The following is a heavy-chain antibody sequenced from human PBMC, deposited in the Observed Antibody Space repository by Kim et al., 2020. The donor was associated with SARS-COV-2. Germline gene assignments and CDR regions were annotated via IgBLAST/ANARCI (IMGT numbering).Heavy chain of an antibody. CDR3: ARARGGTMIVVVIGAFGS. J-gene: IGHJ3*02. V-gene: IGHV4-31*03. CDR2: IYYSGST. D-gene: IGHD3-22*01. CDR1: GGSISSGGYY. Sequence: SETLSLTCTVSGGSISSGGYYWSWIRQHPGKGLEWIGYIYYSGSTYYNPSLKSRVTISVDTSKNQFSLKLSSVTAAETAVYYCARARGGTMIVVVIGAFGSWGQGTMVTVSS.